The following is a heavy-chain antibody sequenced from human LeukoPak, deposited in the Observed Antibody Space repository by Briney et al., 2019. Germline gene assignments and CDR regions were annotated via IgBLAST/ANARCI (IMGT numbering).Heavy chain of an antibody. V-gene: IGHV3-7*04. CDR3: TRAGSYWGATSFYDF. Sequence: GGSLRLSCGASGFPFNNYWMAWVRLSPGKGLEWVANINLGGNEGHYADSVQDRFIISRDNAQNSLHLQMNSPRSDDTGVYYCTRAGSYWGATSFYDFWGQGVLVTVSS. CDR2: INLGGNEG. D-gene: IGHD3-10*01. CDR1: GFPFNNYW. J-gene: IGHJ4*02.